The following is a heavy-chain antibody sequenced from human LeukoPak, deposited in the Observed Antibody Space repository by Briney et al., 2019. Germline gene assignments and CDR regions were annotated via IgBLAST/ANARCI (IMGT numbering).Heavy chain of an antibody. CDR1: GFTVRSKY. CDR3: ARLAVAGIYDC. J-gene: IGHJ4*01. V-gene: IGHV3-53*01. Sequence: GESLRLSCAASGFTVRSKYMSWVRQAPGRGLEWVSVIYSGGNTDYADSVKGRFTTSRDISKNTLYLQMNSLRAEDTAVYYCARLAVAGIYDCWGHGTLVTVSS. D-gene: IGHD6-19*01. CDR2: IYSGGNT.